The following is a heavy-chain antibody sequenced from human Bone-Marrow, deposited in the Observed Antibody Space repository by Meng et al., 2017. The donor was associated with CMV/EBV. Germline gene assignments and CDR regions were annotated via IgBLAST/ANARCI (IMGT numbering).Heavy chain of an antibody. Sequence: GGSLRLSCAASGFTFSSYDMHWVRQATGKGLEWVSAIGTAGDTYYPGSVKGRFTISRDNSKNTLFLQMNSLRAGDTAVYYCTKDTRTGGVALRPTGYGMDVWVQGTTVTVSS. CDR3: TKDTRTGGVALRPTGYGMDV. CDR1: GFTFSSYD. J-gene: IGHJ6*02. CDR2: IGTAGDT. D-gene: IGHD6-6*01. V-gene: IGHV3-13*01.